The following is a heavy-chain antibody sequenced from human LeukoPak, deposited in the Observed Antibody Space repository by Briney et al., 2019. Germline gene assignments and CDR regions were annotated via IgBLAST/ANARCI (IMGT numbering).Heavy chain of an antibody. Sequence: PSETLSLTCTVSGGSISSYYWSWIRQPPGKGLEWIGYIFYSGSTNYNPSLKSRVTISVDTSKNQFSLKLSSVTAADTAVYYCARGGGSPYYMDVWGKGTTVTISS. D-gene: IGHD3-16*01. J-gene: IGHJ6*03. CDR1: GGSISSYY. CDR3: ARGGGSPYYMDV. CDR2: IFYSGST. V-gene: IGHV4-59*01.